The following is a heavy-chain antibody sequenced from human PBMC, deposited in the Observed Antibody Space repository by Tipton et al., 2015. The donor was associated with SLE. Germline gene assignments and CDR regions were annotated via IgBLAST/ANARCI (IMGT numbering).Heavy chain of an antibody. CDR3: ARLAPWGYDY. CDR1: GFSISDAYF. D-gene: IGHD7-27*01. CDR2: ISYSGAT. Sequence: LRLSCTVSGFSISDAYFWGWIRQPPGKGLMLIGSISYSGATSYNPSLKSRVTISVDTSKNQFSLSLISVTAADTAVYYCARLAPWGYDYWGPGMLVTVSS. V-gene: IGHV4-38-2*02. J-gene: IGHJ4*02.